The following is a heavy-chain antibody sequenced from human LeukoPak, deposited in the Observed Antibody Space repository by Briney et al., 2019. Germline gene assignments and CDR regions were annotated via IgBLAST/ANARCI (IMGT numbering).Heavy chain of an antibody. J-gene: IGHJ5*02. CDR1: GGSISSYY. CDR3: ARRIAARPRGYWFDP. V-gene: IGHV4-59*12. D-gene: IGHD6-6*01. CDR2: IYYSGST. Sequence: SETLSLTCTVSGGSISSYYWSWIRQPPGKGLEWIGDIYYSGSTNYNPSLKSRVTISVDTSKNQFSLKVSSVTAADTAVYYCARRIAARPRGYWFDPWGQGTLVTVSS.